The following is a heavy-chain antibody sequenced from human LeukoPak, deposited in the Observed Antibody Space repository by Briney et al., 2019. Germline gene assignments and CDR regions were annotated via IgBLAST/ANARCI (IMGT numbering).Heavy chain of an antibody. J-gene: IGHJ1*01. CDR1: GFTFSGSA. V-gene: IGHV3-73*01. D-gene: IGHD1-26*01. CDR2: IRSKANSYAT. Sequence: SGGSLRLSCAASGFTFSGSAMHWVRQASGKGLEWVGRIRSKANSYATAYAASVKGRFSISRDNSKNTLYLQMNSLRAEDTALYYCAKKVVVGATSPYSDFQDWGQGTLVTVSS. CDR3: AKKVVVGATSPYSDFQD.